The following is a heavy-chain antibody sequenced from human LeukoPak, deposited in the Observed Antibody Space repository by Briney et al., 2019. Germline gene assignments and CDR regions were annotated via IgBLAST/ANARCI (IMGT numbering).Heavy chain of an antibody. CDR2: IYYSGST. D-gene: IGHD3-22*01. J-gene: IGHJ3*02. CDR3: AREGIYYDSSGYYYHAFDI. CDR1: GGSISSYY. Sequence: SETLSLTCTVSGGSISSYYWSWLRQPPGKGLEWIGYIYYSGSTNYNPSLKSRVTISVDTSKNQFSLKLSSVTAADTAVYYCAREGIYYDSSGYYYHAFDIWGQGTMVTVSS. V-gene: IGHV4-59*01.